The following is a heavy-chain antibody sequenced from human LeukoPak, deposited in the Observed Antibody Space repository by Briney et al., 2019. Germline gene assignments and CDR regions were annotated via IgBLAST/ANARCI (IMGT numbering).Heavy chain of an antibody. Sequence: GGSLRLSCAASGFTFSSYGMHWVRQAPGKGLEWVAVISYDGSKTYYADSVKGRFTISRDNSKNTLYLEMNSLRAEDTAVYYCAKDPSYCSGGRCFGHAPGYWGQGTLVTASS. CDR2: ISYDGSKT. D-gene: IGHD2-15*01. CDR1: GFTFSSYG. CDR3: AKDPSYCSGGRCFGHAPGY. J-gene: IGHJ4*02. V-gene: IGHV3-30*18.